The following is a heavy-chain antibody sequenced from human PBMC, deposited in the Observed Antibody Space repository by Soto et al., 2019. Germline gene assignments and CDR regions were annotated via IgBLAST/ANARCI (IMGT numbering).Heavy chain of an antibody. V-gene: IGHV3-30*02. Sequence: PGGSLRLSCAASGFTFSRHGMHWVRQVPGKGLEWLASVAYDGSTKYYVDSVNGRFTISRDNSRNTLYLQMNSLRAEDTAVYYCASWFSDQDDFRGRHHYWGQGTLVTVSS. CDR3: ASWFSDQDDFRGRHHY. D-gene: IGHD3-3*01. J-gene: IGHJ4*02. CDR2: VAYDGSTK. CDR1: GFTFSRHG.